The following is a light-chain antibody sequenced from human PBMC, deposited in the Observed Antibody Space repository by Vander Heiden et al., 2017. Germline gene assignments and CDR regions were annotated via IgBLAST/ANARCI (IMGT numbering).Light chain of an antibody. CDR2: GNS. J-gene: IGLJ3*02. CDR3: QSYDISLSGYWV. Sequence: QSVLTQPPSVSVAPGQRVTISCTGSSSNIGAGYDVPWYQQLPGTAPKLLIYGNSNRPSGVPDRFSGSKSGTSASLAITGLQAEDGADYYCQSYDISLSGYWVFGGGTKLTVL. CDR1: SSNIGAGYD. V-gene: IGLV1-40*01.